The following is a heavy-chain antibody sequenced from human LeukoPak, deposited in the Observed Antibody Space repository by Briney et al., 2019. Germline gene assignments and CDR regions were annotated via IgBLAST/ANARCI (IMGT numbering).Heavy chain of an antibody. V-gene: IGHV4-61*02. CDR3: ARVRRDGYNYYFDY. Sequence: PSETLSLTCTASGGSISSGSYYWSWIRQPAGKGLEWIGRIYTSGSTNYNPSLKSRVTISVDTSKNQFSLKLSSVTAADTAVYYCARVRRDGYNYYFDYWGQGTLVTVSS. D-gene: IGHD5-24*01. CDR2: IYTSGST. J-gene: IGHJ4*02. CDR1: GGSISSGSYY.